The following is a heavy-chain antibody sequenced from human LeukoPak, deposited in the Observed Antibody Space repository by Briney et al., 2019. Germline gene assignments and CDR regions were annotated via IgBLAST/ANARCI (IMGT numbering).Heavy chain of an antibody. Sequence: RAGGSLRLSCAASGFTFSSYAMSWVRQAPGKGLEWVSAISGSGGSTYYADSVKGRFTTSRDNSKNTLYLQMNSLRAEDTAVYYCAKPRRSSGYSSVGDAFDIWGQGTMVTVSS. CDR1: GFTFSSYA. CDR3: AKPRRSSGYSSVGDAFDI. J-gene: IGHJ3*02. CDR2: ISGSGGST. D-gene: IGHD6-19*01. V-gene: IGHV3-23*01.